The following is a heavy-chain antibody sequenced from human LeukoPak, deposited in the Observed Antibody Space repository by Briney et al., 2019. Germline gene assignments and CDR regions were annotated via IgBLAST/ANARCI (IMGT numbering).Heavy chain of an antibody. Sequence: GASVKVSCKASGYTFTGYYMHWVRQAPGQGLEWMGWINPNSGGTNYAQKFQGRVTMTRDTSISTAYMELSRLRSDDTAVYYCAGRSYYDILTGYYREETPYAFDIWGQGTMVTVSS. D-gene: IGHD3-9*01. J-gene: IGHJ3*02. CDR3: AGRSYYDILTGYYREETPYAFDI. CDR1: GYTFTGYY. V-gene: IGHV1-2*02. CDR2: INPNSGGT.